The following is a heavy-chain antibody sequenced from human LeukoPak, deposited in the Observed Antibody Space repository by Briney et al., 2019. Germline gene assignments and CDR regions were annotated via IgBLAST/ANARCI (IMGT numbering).Heavy chain of an antibody. CDR1: GYTFTGYY. Sequence: ASVKVSCKASGYTFTGYYMHWVRQAPGQGLEWMGWINPNSGGANYAQKFQGRVTMTRDTSISTAYMELSRLRSDDTAVYYCARGGGGRYFDWLVVDYWGQGILVTVSS. CDR3: ARGGGGRYFDWLVVDY. V-gene: IGHV1-2*02. J-gene: IGHJ4*02. CDR2: INPNSGGA. D-gene: IGHD3-9*01.